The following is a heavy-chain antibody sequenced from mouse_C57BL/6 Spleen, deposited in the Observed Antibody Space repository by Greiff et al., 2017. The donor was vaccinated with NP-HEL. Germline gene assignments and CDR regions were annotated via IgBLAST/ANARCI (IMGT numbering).Heavy chain of an antibody. V-gene: IGHV1-19*01. CDR3: GRGYGSGGGGYFDY. J-gene: IGHJ2*01. CDR1: GYTFTDYY. CDR2: INPYNGGT. D-gene: IGHD1-1*01. Sequence: EVQLQQSGPVLVKPGASVKMSCKASGYTFTDYYMNWVKQSHGKSLEWIGVINPYNGGTSYNQKFKGKATLTVDKSSSTAYMELNSLTSEDSAVYYVGRGYGSGGGGYFDYWGQGTTLTVSS.